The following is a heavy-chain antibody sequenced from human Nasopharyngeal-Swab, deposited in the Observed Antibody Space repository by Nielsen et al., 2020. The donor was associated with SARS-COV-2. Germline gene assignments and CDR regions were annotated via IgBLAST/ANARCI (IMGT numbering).Heavy chain of an antibody. CDR3: ARDRVVPAAMWAYYYYYGMDV. J-gene: IGHJ6*02. Sequence: RQAPGKGLEWSGDIYYSGSTYYNPSLKSRVTISVDTSKNQFSLKLSSVTAADTAVYYCARDRVVPAAMWAYYYYYGMDVWGQGTTVTVSS. D-gene: IGHD2-2*01. CDR2: IYYSGST. V-gene: IGHV4-31*02.